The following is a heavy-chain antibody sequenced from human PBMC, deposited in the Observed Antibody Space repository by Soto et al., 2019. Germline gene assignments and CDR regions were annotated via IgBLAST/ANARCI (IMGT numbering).Heavy chain of an antibody. CDR2: IYYSGST. J-gene: IGHJ4*02. CDR1: GGSISSYY. V-gene: IGHV4-59*12. Sequence: SETLSLTCTVSGGSISSYYWSWIRQPPGKGLEWIGYIYYSGSTNYNPSLKSRVTISVDTSKNQFSLKLSSVTAADTAVYYCARGIERRYYYGSGSYGFWGQGTLVTVSS. D-gene: IGHD3-10*01. CDR3: ARGIERRYYYGSGSYGF.